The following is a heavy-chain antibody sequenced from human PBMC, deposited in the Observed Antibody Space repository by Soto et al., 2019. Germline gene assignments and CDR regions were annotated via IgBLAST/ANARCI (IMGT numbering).Heavy chain of an antibody. D-gene: IGHD2-15*01. V-gene: IGHV1-18*04. CDR3: ARDRDCSGGSCYISKTYYYYYGMDV. CDR2: ISAYNGNT. Sequence: XSVKVSCTAAGYTFTSYGIIWGRRAPGQGLEWMGWISAYNGNTNYAQKLQGRVTMTTDTSTSTAYMELRSLRSDDTAVYYCARDRDCSGGSCYISKTYYYYYGMDVWGQGTTVTVSS. J-gene: IGHJ6*02. CDR1: GYTFTSYG.